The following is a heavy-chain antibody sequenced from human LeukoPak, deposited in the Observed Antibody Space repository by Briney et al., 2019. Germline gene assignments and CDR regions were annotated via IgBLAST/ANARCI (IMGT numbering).Heavy chain of an antibody. Sequence: SETLSLTCTVSGVSISTYYWSWIRQPPGKGLEYIGFIYYSGSTDYNPSLKSRVTISLDTSKNQFSLTLSSVNAADTAVYYCARFIWPNYFDYWGQGTLVTVSS. J-gene: IGHJ4*02. CDR2: IYYSGST. D-gene: IGHD3-10*01. CDR3: ARFIWPNYFDY. CDR1: GVSISTYY. V-gene: IGHV4-59*01.